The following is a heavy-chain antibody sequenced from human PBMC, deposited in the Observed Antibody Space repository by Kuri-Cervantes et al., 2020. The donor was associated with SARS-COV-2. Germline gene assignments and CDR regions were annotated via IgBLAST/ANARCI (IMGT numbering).Heavy chain of an antibody. V-gene: IGHV4-59*12. Sequence: SETLSLTCTVSGGSISSYYWSWIRQPPGKGLERIGYIYYSGSTNYNPSLKSRVTISVDTSKNQFSLKLSSVTAADTAVYYCARGDYGGNSSGFDPWGQGTLVTVSS. CDR2: IYYSGST. CDR1: GGSISSYY. D-gene: IGHD4-23*01. CDR3: ARGDYGGNSSGFDP. J-gene: IGHJ5*02.